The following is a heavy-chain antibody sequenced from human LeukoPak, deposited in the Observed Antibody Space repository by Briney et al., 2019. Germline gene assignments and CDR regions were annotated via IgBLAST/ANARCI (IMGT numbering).Heavy chain of an antibody. V-gene: IGHV3-48*03. CDR3: AKDIGPYGVAPGDY. J-gene: IGHJ4*02. Sequence: GGSLRLSCAASGFTFSNYEMNWVRHAPGKGLEWVSYISSSGYTIRNADSVKGRFTISRDNAKNSLYLQMNSLRAEDMALYYCAKDIGPYGVAPGDYWGQGTLVTVSS. D-gene: IGHD4/OR15-4a*01. CDR1: GFTFSNYE. CDR2: ISSSGYTI.